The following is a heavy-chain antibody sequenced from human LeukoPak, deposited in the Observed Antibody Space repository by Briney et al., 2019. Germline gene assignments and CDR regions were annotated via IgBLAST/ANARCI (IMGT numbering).Heavy chain of an antibody. CDR1: GFTLSDYT. CDR2: ISYDGANK. CDR3: ARSTTSDYYSP. J-gene: IGHJ5*02. Sequence: GGSLRLSCAASGFTLSDYTTHWLRQAPGKGLEWVAVISYDGANKYYADSVKGRFTISRDNSENTLYLQMNSPRTEDTAMYYCARSTTSDYYSPWGQGTLVTVSS. V-gene: IGHV3-30-3*01. D-gene: IGHD3-10*01.